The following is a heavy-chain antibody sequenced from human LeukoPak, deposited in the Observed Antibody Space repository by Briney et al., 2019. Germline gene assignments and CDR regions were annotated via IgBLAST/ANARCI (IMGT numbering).Heavy chain of an antibody. Sequence: SETLSLTCAVYGGSFSDYYWSWIRQPPGKGLEWIGYIYYSGSTNYNPSLKSRVTISVDTSKNQFSLKLSSVTAADTAVYYCAREYPTSGSYDYWGQGTLVTVSS. J-gene: IGHJ4*02. CDR1: GGSFSDYY. V-gene: IGHV4-59*01. CDR3: AREYPTSGSYDY. D-gene: IGHD1-26*01. CDR2: IYYSGST.